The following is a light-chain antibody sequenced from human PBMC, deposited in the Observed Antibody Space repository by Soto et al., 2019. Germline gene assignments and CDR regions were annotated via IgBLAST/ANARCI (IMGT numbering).Light chain of an antibody. CDR3: QQYGSSPPCT. V-gene: IGKV3-20*01. CDR2: GAS. CDR1: QSVSSSY. Sequence: EIVLTQSPGTLSLSPGERATLSCRASQSVSSSYLAWYQHKPGQAPRLLIYGASNRATGIPDRFSGSGSWTAFTLTISRLEPEDFAVYYCQQYGSSPPCTFGQGTKLEIK. J-gene: IGKJ2*02.